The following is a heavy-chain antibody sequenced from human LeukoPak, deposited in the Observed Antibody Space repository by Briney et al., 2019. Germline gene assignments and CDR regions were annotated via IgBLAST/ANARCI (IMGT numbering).Heavy chain of an antibody. CDR3: AKDRVVVVVAASQFDY. J-gene: IGHJ4*02. CDR2: ISYDGSNK. Sequence: GRSLRLSCAASGFTFRSYGMHWVRQAPGKGLEWVAVISYDGSNKYYADSAKGRFTISRDNSKNTLYLQMNSLRAEDTAVYYCAKDRVVVVVAASQFDYWGQGTLVTVSS. D-gene: IGHD2-15*01. CDR1: GFTFRSYG. V-gene: IGHV3-30*18.